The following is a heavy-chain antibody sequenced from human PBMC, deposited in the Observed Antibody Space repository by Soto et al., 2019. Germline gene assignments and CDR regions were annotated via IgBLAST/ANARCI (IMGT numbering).Heavy chain of an antibody. J-gene: IGHJ4*02. CDR2: IYHSGST. V-gene: IGHV4-59*12. Sequence: SETLSLTCTVSGGSISSYYWSWIRQPPGKGLEWIGYIYHSGSTYYNPSLKSRVTISVDRSKNQFSLKLSSVTAADTAVYYRASSHAGAHITAAVHWGQGTLVTVSS. CDR3: ASSHAGAHITAAVH. D-gene: IGHD6-13*01. CDR1: GGSISSYY.